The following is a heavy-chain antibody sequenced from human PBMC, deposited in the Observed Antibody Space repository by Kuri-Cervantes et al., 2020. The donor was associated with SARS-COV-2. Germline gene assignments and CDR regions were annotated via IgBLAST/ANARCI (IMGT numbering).Heavy chain of an antibody. D-gene: IGHD2-21*01. J-gene: IGHJ4*02. CDR3: AKDRVGVQDF. Sequence: GESLKISCAASGFTFSSYSMNWVRQAPGKGLEWVAAISHDGKNKKYIDSGKGRFTISRDNSQNTLYLHMKSLRSEDTAMYYCAKDRVGVQDFWGQGTLVTVSS. CDR2: ISHDGKNK. V-gene: IGHV3-30*18. CDR1: GFTFSSYS.